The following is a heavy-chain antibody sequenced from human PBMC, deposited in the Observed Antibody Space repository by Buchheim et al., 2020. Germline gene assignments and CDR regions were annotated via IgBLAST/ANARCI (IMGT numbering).Heavy chain of an antibody. CDR1: GFYFPGAW. V-gene: IGHV3-15*01. D-gene: IGHD1-14*01. CDR2: IKPEAEGATV. J-gene: IGHJ6*02. Sequence: EVQLVQSGGGLVEPGGSLRLSCTASGFYFPGAWMSWVRQVPGKGLEWVAHIKPEAEGATVNYGAPVKGRFTISRDDSTKTVFLQMDSLKTGDTAVYYCATENQRCDGASCSTYYYYFYGMDLWGQGTT. CDR3: ATENQRCDGASCSTYYYYFYGMDL.